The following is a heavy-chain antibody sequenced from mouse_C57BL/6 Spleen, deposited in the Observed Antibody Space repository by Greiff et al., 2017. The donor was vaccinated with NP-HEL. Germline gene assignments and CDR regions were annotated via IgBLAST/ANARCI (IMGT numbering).Heavy chain of an antibody. CDR3: ARDSPHYYGSSYWYFDV. Sequence: VQRVESGAELVRPGTSVKVSCKASGYAFTNYLIEWVKQRPGQGLEWIGVINPGSGGTNYNEKVKGKATLTADKSSSTASMQLSSLTSEDSAVYFCARDSPHYYGSSYWYFDVWGTGTTVTVSS. D-gene: IGHD1-1*01. CDR1: GYAFTNYL. J-gene: IGHJ1*03. CDR2: INPGSGGT. V-gene: IGHV1-54*01.